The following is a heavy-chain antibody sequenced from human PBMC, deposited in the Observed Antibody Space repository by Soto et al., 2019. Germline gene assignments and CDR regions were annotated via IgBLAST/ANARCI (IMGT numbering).Heavy chain of an antibody. CDR1: GYSFTSYW. V-gene: IGHV5-51*01. J-gene: IGHJ3*02. CDR2: IYPYDSNT. CDR3: TRDLDYNGKSESFNI. Sequence: GESLKISCKDSGYSFTSYWIAWVRQTPGKGLEWMGIIYPYDSNTRYSPSFQGQVTISADKSVSTAYLQWSSLKASDTAMYFCTRDLDYNGKSESFNIRGQGTMVTVSS. D-gene: IGHD4-4*01.